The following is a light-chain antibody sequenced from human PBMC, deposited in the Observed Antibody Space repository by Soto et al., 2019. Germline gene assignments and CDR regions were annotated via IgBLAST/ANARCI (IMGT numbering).Light chain of an antibody. CDR1: QSVSSY. V-gene: IGKV3-11*01. CDR2: DAS. J-gene: IGKJ5*01. CDR3: QQYDKWPPVT. Sequence: EFVLTQSPATLSLSPGERATLSCRASQSVSSYLAWYQQKPGQAPRLLIYDASNRATGIPARFSGSGSGTDFTLTISSLEPEDFAVYYCQQYDKWPPVTFGQGTRLEIK.